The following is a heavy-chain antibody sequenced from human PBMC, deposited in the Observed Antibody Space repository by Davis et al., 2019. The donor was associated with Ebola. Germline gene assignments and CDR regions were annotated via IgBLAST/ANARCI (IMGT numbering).Heavy chain of an antibody. V-gene: IGHV3-23*01. D-gene: IGHD3-22*01. CDR1: GFTFSQYA. CDR2: IPGSGSTT. J-gene: IGHJ4*02. CDR3: AKEGLYYYDSSGYYDY. Sequence: GGSLRLSCVASGFTFSQYAMTWVRQAPGKGLEWVSGIPGSGSTTYYTDSVKGRFTISRDNSKNTVYLQMSSLRAEDTAVYYCAKEGLYYYDSSGYYDYWGQGTLVTVSS.